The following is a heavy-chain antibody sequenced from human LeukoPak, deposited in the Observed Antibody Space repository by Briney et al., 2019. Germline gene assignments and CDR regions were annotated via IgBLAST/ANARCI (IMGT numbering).Heavy chain of an antibody. CDR2: IRYDGNNK. D-gene: IGHD1-7*01. CDR3: SPITGAIDN. V-gene: IGHV3-30*02. CDR1: GFTFSSYG. J-gene: IGHJ4*02. Sequence: GGSLRLSCAASGFTFSSYGMHWVRQAPGKGLEWVAFIRYDGNNKYYADSVKGRFTISRDNSKNTLDLQMNSLRAEDTAVYYCSPITGAIDNWGQGTLVTVSS.